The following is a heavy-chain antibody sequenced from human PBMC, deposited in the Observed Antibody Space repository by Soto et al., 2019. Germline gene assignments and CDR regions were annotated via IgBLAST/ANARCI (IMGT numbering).Heavy chain of an antibody. J-gene: IGHJ4*02. CDR3: AKEMNSRWFPLDS. Sequence: GGSLRLSCAASGFNLVDYATTWVRQAPGKGLEWVSTISGSGGSTFYADSVKGRFTISTDTSTNTLYLQMNSLRDEDTAVYYCAKEMNSRWFPLDSWGQGTLVTVSS. CDR2: ISGSGGST. V-gene: IGHV3-23*01. CDR1: GFNLVDYA. D-gene: IGHD3-10*01.